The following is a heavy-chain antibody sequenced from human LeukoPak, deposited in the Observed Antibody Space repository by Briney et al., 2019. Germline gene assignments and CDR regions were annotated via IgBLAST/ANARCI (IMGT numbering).Heavy chain of an antibody. Sequence: SETLSLTCTGSGGSISSYYWSWIRQPPGKGLEWIGYIYYSGSTNYNPSLKSRVTISVDTSKNQFSLKLSSVTAADTAVYYCARVRGDGDAFDIWGQGTMVTVSS. CDR1: GGSISSYY. CDR2: IYYSGST. J-gene: IGHJ3*02. V-gene: IGHV4-59*01. CDR3: ARVRGDGDAFDI. D-gene: IGHD2-21*02.